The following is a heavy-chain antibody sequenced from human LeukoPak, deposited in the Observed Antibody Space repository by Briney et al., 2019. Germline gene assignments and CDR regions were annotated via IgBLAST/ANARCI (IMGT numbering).Heavy chain of an antibody. Sequence: GGSLRLSCAASGFTFSSYAMSWVRPAPGKGLEWVSAISGSGGSTYYADSVKGRFTISRDNSKNTLYLQMNSLRAEDTAVYYCAKTLGGYSYGYSVDYWGQGTLVTVSS. D-gene: IGHD5-18*01. CDR1: GFTFSSYA. J-gene: IGHJ4*02. CDR2: ISGSGGST. CDR3: AKTLGGYSYGYSVDY. V-gene: IGHV3-23*01.